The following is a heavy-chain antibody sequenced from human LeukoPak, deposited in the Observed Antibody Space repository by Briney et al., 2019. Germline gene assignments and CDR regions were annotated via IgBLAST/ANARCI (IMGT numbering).Heavy chain of an antibody. CDR3: ARGYDTTWYGWFDP. J-gene: IGHJ5*02. Sequence: GASVKVSCKASGYIFTGFYIHWVRQAPGQELEWMGWINPNSGGTKYARKFQGRVTMNRDTSISTVYMELSRLRSDDTAVYYCARGYDTTWYGWFDPWGQGTLVIVSS. D-gene: IGHD2-15*01. CDR2: INPNSGGT. V-gene: IGHV1-2*02. CDR1: GYIFTGFY.